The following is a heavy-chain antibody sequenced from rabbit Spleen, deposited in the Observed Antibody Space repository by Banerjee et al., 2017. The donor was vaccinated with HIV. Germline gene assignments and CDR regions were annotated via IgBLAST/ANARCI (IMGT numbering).Heavy chain of an antibody. CDR1: GVSLNDKDV. V-gene: IGHV1S45*01. CDR3: ARDGAGGSYFAL. J-gene: IGHJ4*01. D-gene: IGHD8-1*01. Sequence: EQLEESGGGLVKPGGSLTLTCKASGVSLNDKDVMCWVRQAPGKGLEWIACINIVTGKSVYASWAKGRFMMSRTSSTTVTLQMTSLTAADTATYFCARDGAGGSYFALWGPGTLVTVS. CDR2: INIVTGKS.